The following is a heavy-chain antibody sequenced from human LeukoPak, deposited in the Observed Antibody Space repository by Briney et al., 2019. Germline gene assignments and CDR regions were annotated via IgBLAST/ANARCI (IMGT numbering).Heavy chain of an antibody. CDR1: GFTFSSYR. CDR2: ISSGSDHI. V-gene: IGHV3-21*01. J-gene: IGHJ4*02. Sequence: GGSLRLSCAASGFTFSSYRMNWVRQAPGKGLEWVSSISSGSDHIYYADSVKGRFTISRDNAKNSLYLQMDSLRAEDTAVFFCARNDYSILSGYDYWGQGTLVTVSS. D-gene: IGHD4-11*01. CDR3: ARNDYSILSGYDY.